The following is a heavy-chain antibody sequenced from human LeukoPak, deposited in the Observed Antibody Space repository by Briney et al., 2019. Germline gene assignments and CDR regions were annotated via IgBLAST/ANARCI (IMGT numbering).Heavy chain of an antibody. CDR1: GFTYSSNW. D-gene: IGHD3-16*01. Sequence: PGGSLRLSCAASGFTYSSNWMHWVRQAPGKGLVWVSRVSGDGSTTYYADSEKGRFTMSRDNAKNTLYLQINSLRVEDTAVYYCARQNYGNPDYWGQGTLVTVSS. CDR3: ARQNYGNPDY. V-gene: IGHV3-74*01. CDR2: VSGDGSTT. J-gene: IGHJ4*02.